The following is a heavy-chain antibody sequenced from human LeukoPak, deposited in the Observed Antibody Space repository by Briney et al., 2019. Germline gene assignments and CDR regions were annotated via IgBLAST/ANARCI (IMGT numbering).Heavy chain of an antibody. CDR1: GFTVSSNY. CDR3: AREYMWRRSDSYYGMDV. J-gene: IGHJ6*02. CDR2: IYSGGST. V-gene: IGHV3-53*01. Sequence: GGSLRLSCAASGFTVSSNYMSWVRQAQGKGLEWVSVIYSGGSTYYEDSVKSRLPISRDNSKNTLYLQMNSLRAEDTAVYYCAREYMWRRSDSYYGMDVWGQGTTVTVSS. D-gene: IGHD2-21*01.